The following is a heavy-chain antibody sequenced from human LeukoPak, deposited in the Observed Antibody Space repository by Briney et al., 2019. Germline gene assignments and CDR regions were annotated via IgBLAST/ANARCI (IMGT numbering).Heavy chain of an antibody. CDR2: IKADGSEK. CDR1: GFTFSTYW. Sequence: PGGSLRLSCAASGFTFSTYWMTWVRQAPGKGLEWVANIKADGSEKYYVGSVKGRFTISRDNAKNSLFLQMNSLRAEDTAVYYCARVSPNTVTTLQYFDYWGQGTLVTVSS. V-gene: IGHV3-7*01. D-gene: IGHD4-17*01. J-gene: IGHJ4*02. CDR3: ARVSPNTVTTLQYFDY.